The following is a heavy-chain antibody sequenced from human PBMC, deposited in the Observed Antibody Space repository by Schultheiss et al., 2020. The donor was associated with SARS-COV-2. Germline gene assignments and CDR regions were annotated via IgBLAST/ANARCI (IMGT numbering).Heavy chain of an antibody. CDR3: ASHKYSSDAFDI. J-gene: IGHJ3*02. Sequence: SETLSLTCELRGASFGSYYWTWIRQPPGKGLEWIGEINHSGSTNCNPSLKSRVTISVDTSKNQFSLKLSSVTAADTAVYYCASHKYSSDAFDIWGQGTMVTVSS. D-gene: IGHD6-6*01. V-gene: IGHV4-34*01. CDR1: GASFGSYY. CDR2: INHSGST.